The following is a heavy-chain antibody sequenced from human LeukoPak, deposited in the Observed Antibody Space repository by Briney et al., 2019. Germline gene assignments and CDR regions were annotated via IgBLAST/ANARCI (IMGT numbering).Heavy chain of an antibody. CDR2: IHFSGGT. J-gene: IGHJ4*02. CDR3: ARPAGRLARSPFDY. D-gene: IGHD6-13*01. V-gene: IGHV4-39*01. Sequence: PSETLSLTCTFSGGSFSSGTFYWAWIRQPPGKGLEWIGSIHFSGGTYYNPSLKSRVTISVDTSKNQFSLKVTSVTAADTAVYYCARPAGRLARSPFDYWGQGTLATVSS. CDR1: GGSFSSGTFY.